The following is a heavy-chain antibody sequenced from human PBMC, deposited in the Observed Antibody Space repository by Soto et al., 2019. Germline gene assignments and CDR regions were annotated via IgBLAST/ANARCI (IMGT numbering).Heavy chain of an antibody. CDR3: ASAPHLYLYDL. J-gene: IGHJ4*01. D-gene: IGHD3-16*01. Sequence: SEALSVTCTVSGGSISRYYWSWIRQPPGKGLEWIGYIYYSGSTNYNPSLKSRVTISMDTSKNQFSLQLRSVTAADTAVYYCASAPHLYLYDLWAQGTPVTVSS. CDR2: IYYSGST. CDR1: GGSISRYY. V-gene: IGHV4-59*01.